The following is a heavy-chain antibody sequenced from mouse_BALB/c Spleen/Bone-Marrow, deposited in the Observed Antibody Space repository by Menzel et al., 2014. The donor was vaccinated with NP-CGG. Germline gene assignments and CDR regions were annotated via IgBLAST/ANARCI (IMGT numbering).Heavy chain of an antibody. J-gene: IGHJ3*01. Sequence: DVQLQESGAELVKPGASVKLSFTASGFNIKDTYMHWVKQRPEQGLEWIGRIDPANGNTKYDPKFQGKATITADTSSNTAYLQLSSLTSEDTAVYYCAVYDYEGFAYWGQGTLVTVSA. V-gene: IGHV14-3*02. CDR3: AVYDYEGFAY. CDR1: GFNIKDTY. CDR2: IDPANGNT. D-gene: IGHD2-4*01.